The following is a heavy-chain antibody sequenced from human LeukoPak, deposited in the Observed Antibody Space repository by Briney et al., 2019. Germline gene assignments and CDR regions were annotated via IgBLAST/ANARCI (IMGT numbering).Heavy chain of an antibody. J-gene: IGHJ6*02. CDR2: INNGGGHT. CDR3: ARVNVEYFYYGMDV. CDR1: GFTFSNYA. V-gene: IGHV3-64*01. Sequence: GGSLRLSCAASGFTFSNYAMHWVRQAPGKGLEYVSSINNGGGHTYYANSVKGRFTISRDNSKNTVYLQLRSLRAEDMAMYYCARVNVEYFYYGMDVWGQGTTVTVSS.